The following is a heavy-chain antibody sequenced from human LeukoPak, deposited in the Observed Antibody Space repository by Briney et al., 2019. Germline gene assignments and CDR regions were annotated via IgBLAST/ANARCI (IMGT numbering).Heavy chain of an antibody. V-gene: IGHV3-11*01. CDR1: GFTFSDYY. CDR2: ISSSGSTI. D-gene: IGHD1-1*01. Sequence: PGGSLRLSCAASGFTFSDYYMSWIRQAPGKGLEWVSFISSSGSTIYYADSVKGRFTISRDNAKNSLYLQMNSLRAEDTAVYYCARDRGTGPPNGNWFDPWGQGTLVTVSS. CDR3: ARDRGTGPPNGNWFDP. J-gene: IGHJ5*02.